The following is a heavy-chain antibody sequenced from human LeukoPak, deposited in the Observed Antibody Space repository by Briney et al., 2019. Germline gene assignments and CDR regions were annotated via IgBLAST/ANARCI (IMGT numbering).Heavy chain of an antibody. CDR3: ARARDMYSCSWYDGGDY. CDR2: IYPGDSDT. CDR1: GYSFTSYW. Sequence: GESLKISCKGSGYSFTSYWIGWVRQMPGKGLEWMGIIYPGDSDTRYSPSFQGQVTISADKSISTAYLQWSSLKASDTAMYYCARARDMYSCSWYDGGDYWGQGTLVTVSS. V-gene: IGHV5-51*01. D-gene: IGHD6-13*01. J-gene: IGHJ4*02.